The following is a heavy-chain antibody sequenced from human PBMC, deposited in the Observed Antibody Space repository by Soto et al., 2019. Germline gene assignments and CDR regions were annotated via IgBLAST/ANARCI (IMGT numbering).Heavy chain of an antibody. CDR3: ARSYDPPYGDYLDYYYDGMDV. Sequence: SVKVSCKASGGTFSSYTISWVRQAPGQGLEWMGRIIPILGIANYAQKFQGRVTITADKSTSTAYMELSSLRSEDTAVYYCARSYDPPYGDYLDYYYDGMDVWGQGTTVTVSS. D-gene: IGHD4-17*01. J-gene: IGHJ6*02. CDR1: GGTFSSYT. V-gene: IGHV1-69*02. CDR2: IIPILGIA.